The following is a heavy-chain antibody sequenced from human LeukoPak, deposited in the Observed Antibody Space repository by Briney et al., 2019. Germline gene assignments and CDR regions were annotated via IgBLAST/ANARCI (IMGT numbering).Heavy chain of an antibody. CDR3: ARNPAADY. CDR2: IYHSGST. J-gene: IGHJ4*02. D-gene: IGHD6-25*01. CDR1: GYSISSGYY. Sequence: PSETLSLTCTVSGYSISSGYYWGWIRQPPGKGLEWIGSIYHSGSTYYNPSFKSRVTISLDTSKNQFSLKLSSVTAADAAVYYCARNPAADYWGQGTLVTVSS. V-gene: IGHV4-38-2*02.